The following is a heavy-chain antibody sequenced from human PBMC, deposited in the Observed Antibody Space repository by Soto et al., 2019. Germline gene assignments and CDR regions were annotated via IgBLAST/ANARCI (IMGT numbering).Heavy chain of an antibody. D-gene: IGHD6-13*01. Sequence: ASVKVSCKASGYTFTSYAMHWVRQAPGQRLEWMRWINAGNGNTKYSQKFQGRVTITRDTSASTAYMELSSLRSEDTAVYYCARGEAAAGTCDYWGQGTLLTVSS. V-gene: IGHV1-3*01. J-gene: IGHJ4*02. CDR2: INAGNGNT. CDR1: GYTFTSYA. CDR3: ARGEAAAGTCDY.